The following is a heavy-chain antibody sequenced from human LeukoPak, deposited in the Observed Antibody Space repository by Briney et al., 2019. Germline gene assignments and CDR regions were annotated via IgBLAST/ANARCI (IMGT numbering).Heavy chain of an antibody. V-gene: IGHV3-21*01. Sequence: GGSLRLSCAASGFTFSGYGMNWVRQAPGKGLEWVSSISSSSSYIYYADSVKGRFTISRDNAKNSLYLQMNSLRAEDTAVYYCARGALYQYYLDYWGWGQGTLVTVSS. D-gene: IGHD4-17*01. CDR1: GFTFSGYG. J-gene: IGHJ4*02. CDR3: ARGALYQYYLDYWG. CDR2: ISSSSSYI.